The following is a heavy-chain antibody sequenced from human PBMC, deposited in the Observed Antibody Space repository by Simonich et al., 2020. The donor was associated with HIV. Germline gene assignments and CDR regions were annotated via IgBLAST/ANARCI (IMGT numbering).Heavy chain of an antibody. D-gene: IGHD6-13*01. Sequence: QVQLQQWGAGLLKPSETLSLTCAVYGGSFSGYYWSWIRQPPGKGRGGIGEINHRGSTNYNPSPKSRVTISVDTSKNQFSLKLSSVTAADTAVYYCARLTAGGLGEYFQHWGQGTLVTVSS. CDR3: ARLTAGGLGEYFQH. CDR2: INHRGST. V-gene: IGHV4-34*01. CDR1: GGSFSGYY. J-gene: IGHJ1*01.